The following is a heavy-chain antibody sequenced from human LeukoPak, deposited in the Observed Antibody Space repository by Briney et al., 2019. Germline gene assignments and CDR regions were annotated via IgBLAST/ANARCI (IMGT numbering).Heavy chain of an antibody. CDR2: ISGSGGST. Sequence: GGSLRLSCAASEFTFSSYAMSWVRQAPGKGLEWVSAISGSGGSTYYADSVKGRFTISRDNSKNTLYLQMNSLRAEDTAVYYCAKVTDSSGWYGSELDYWGQGTLVTVSS. J-gene: IGHJ4*02. D-gene: IGHD6-19*01. V-gene: IGHV3-23*01. CDR1: EFTFSSYA. CDR3: AKVTDSSGWYGSELDY.